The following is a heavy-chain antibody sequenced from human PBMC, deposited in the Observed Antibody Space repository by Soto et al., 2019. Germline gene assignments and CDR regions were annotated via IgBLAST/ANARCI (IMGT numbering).Heavy chain of an antibody. CDR3: ARDRIRGDGYVFDS. Sequence: PGGSLRLSCEAYGFTFSSYWMGWVRQAPGKGLEWVANINRDGSERYYVDSVKGRFTISRDNAKNSVYLQMNSLRAEDSAVYYCARDRIRGDGYVFDSWGQGALVTVSS. D-gene: IGHD5-12*01. CDR1: GFTFSSYW. J-gene: IGHJ5*01. CDR2: INRDGSER. V-gene: IGHV3-7*01.